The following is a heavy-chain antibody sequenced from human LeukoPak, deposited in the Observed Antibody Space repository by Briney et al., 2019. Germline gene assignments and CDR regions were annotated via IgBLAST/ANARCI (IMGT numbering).Heavy chain of an antibody. J-gene: IGHJ6*02. D-gene: IGHD2-15*01. V-gene: IGHV4-59*01. CDR2: IYYSGST. Sequence: SETLSLTCTVSGGSISSYYWSWIRQPPGKGLEWIGYIYYSGSTNYNPSLKSRVTISVDTSKNQFSLKLSSVTAADTAVYYCARECRGGSCGYYYYGMDVWGQGTTVTVSS. CDR1: GGSISSYY. CDR3: ARECRGGSCGYYYYGMDV.